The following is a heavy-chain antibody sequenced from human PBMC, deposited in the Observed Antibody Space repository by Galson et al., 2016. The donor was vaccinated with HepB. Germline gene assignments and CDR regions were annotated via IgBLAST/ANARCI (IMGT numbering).Heavy chain of an antibody. V-gene: IGHV5-51*01. CDR3: ARRYYGSGSSIPYCDY. J-gene: IGHJ4*02. Sequence: QSGAEVKQPGESLKISCKGSGYSFTNYWIGWVRQMPGKGLEWMGIIFPADYDTRYSPSVQGQVTISADKSIHTAYLQWSSLKASDTAMYYCARRYYGSGSSIPYCDYWGQGTQVTVSS. CDR1: GYSFTNYW. CDR2: IFPADYDT. D-gene: IGHD3-10*01.